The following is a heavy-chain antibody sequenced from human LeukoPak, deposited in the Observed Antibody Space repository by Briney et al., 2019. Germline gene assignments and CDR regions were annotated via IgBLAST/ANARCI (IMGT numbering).Heavy chain of an antibody. J-gene: IGHJ4*02. Sequence: PSGTLSLTCAVSGGSISSSNWWSWVRQPPGKGLEWIGEIYHSGSTNYNPSLKRRVTISVDKSKNQFSLKLSSVTAADTAVYYCAREPKDSSSWYYFDYWGQGTLVTVSS. V-gene: IGHV4-4*02. CDR2: IYHSGST. CDR3: AREPKDSSSWYYFDY. D-gene: IGHD6-13*01. CDR1: GGSISSSNW.